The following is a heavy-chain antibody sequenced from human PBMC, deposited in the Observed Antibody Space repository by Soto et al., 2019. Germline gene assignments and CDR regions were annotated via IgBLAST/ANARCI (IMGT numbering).Heavy chain of an antibody. J-gene: IGHJ5*02. D-gene: IGHD2-2*01. Sequence: PSETLSLTCAVSSDSISRSHWLTWVRQSPGKGLEWLGDIYYSGSVYYNPSLRSRISISMDKSNNQFSLNLSSVTAADTAVYYCARGGGSRYCSSTSCYGGRWFDPWGQGTLVTVSS. CDR1: SDSISRSHW. CDR3: ARGGGSRYCSSTSCYGGRWFDP. V-gene: IGHV4-4*02. CDR2: IYYSGSV.